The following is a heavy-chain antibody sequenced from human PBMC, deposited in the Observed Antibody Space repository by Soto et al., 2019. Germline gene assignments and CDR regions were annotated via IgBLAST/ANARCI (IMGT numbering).Heavy chain of an antibody. CDR2: ISAHNGNT. CDR1: GYAFTTYG. Sequence: QVHLVQSGAEVKKPGASVKVSCKGSGYAFTTYGITWVRQAPGQGLEWMGWISAHNGNTNYAQKLQGRVTMTRDTSTSTAYMELRSLRSDDTAVYYCVKGYWKGDVWGQGTTVNVSS. D-gene: IGHD1-1*01. J-gene: IGHJ6*02. V-gene: IGHV1-18*01. CDR3: VKGYWKGDV.